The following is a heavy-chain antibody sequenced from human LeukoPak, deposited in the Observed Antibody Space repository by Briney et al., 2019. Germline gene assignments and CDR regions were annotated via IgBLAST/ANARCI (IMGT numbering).Heavy chain of an antibody. J-gene: IGHJ6*03. V-gene: IGHV3-23*01. CDR2: ISGSGGST. Sequence: GGSLRLSCAASGFTFSSYAMSWVRQAPGKGLEWVSAISGSGGSTYYADSVKGRFTTSRDNSKNTLYLQMNSLRAEDTAVYYCARRQSYYDSSGYYKYYYYYYMDVWGKGTTVTVSS. CDR1: GFTFSSYA. CDR3: ARRQSYYDSSGYYKYYYYYYMDV. D-gene: IGHD3-22*01.